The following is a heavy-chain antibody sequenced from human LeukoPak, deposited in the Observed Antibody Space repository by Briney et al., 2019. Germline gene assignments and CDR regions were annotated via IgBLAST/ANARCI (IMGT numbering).Heavy chain of an antibody. CDR1: GFTFSSYA. D-gene: IGHD6-19*01. CDR2: ISGSGGST. Sequence: GGSLRLSCAASGFTFSSYAMSWVRQAPGKGLEWVSAISGSGGSTYYADSVKGRFTISRDNSKNTLYLQMNSLRAEDTAVYYCARAGGGEQWLEHLGDYWGQGTLVTVSS. V-gene: IGHV3-23*01. CDR3: ARAGGGEQWLEHLGDY. J-gene: IGHJ4*02.